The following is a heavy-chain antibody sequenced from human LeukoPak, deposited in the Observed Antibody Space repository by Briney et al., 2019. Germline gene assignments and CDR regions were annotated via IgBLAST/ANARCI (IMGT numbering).Heavy chain of an antibody. CDR1: GFTLSSYA. J-gene: IGHJ4*02. CDR2: ISDSGNT. V-gene: IGHV3-23*01. Sequence: GGSLRLSCAASGFTLSSYAMSWVRQAPGKGLEWVSAISDSGNTYHADSVKGRFTISRDSSKNTLFLQMNRLRPEDAAVYYRAKAPVTTCRGAYCYPFDYWGQGTLVTVSS. D-gene: IGHD2-21*01. CDR3: AKAPVTTCRGAYCYPFDY.